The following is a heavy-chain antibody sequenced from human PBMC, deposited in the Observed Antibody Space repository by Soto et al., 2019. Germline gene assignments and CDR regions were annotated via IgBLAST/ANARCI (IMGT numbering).Heavy chain of an antibody. CDR2: IYYSGST. Sequence: QVQLQESGPGLVKPSETLSLTCTVSGGSISSYYWSWIRQPPGKGLEWIGYIYYSGSTNYNPSLKSRVTISVDTSKNQFSLKLSSVTAADTAVYYCARQLRVADVDPWGQGTLVTVSS. CDR1: GGSISSYY. CDR3: ARQLRVADVDP. J-gene: IGHJ5*02. D-gene: IGHD3-3*01. V-gene: IGHV4-59*08.